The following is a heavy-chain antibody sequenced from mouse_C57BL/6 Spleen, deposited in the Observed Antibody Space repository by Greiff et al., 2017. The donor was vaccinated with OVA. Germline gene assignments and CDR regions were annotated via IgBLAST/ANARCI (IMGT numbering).Heavy chain of an antibody. J-gene: IGHJ2*01. CDR2: IYPGGGYT. V-gene: IGHV1-63*01. CDR1: GYTFTNYW. CDR3: ARSGTTVVGDY. D-gene: IGHD1-1*01. Sequence: LVESGAELVRPGTSVKMSCKASGYTFTNYWIGWAKQRPGHGLEWIGDIYPGGGYTNYNEKFKGKATLTADKSSSTAYMQFSSLTSEDSAIYCCARSGTTVVGDYWGQGTTLTVSS.